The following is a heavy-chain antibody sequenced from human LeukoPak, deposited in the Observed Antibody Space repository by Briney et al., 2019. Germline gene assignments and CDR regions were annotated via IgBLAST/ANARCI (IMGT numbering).Heavy chain of an antibody. V-gene: IGHV1-69*05. D-gene: IGHD6-19*01. CDR2: IIPIFGTA. J-gene: IGHJ5*02. CDR1: GGTFSSYA. Sequence: VASVKVSCKASGGTFSSYAISWVRQAPGQGLEWMGGIIPIFGTANYAQKFQGRVTITTDESTSTAYMELSSRRSEDTAVYYCARESSSGWYNWFDPWGQGTLVTVSS. CDR3: ARESSSGWYNWFDP.